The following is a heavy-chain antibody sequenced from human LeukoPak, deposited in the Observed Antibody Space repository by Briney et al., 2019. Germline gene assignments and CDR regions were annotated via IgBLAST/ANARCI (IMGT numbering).Heavy chain of an antibody. V-gene: IGHV3-21*01. J-gene: IGHJ6*02. Sequence: GGSLRLSCAASGFTFSSYSMNWVRQAPGKGLEWVSSISSSSSSYIYYADSVKGRFTISRDNAKNSLYLQMNSLRAEDTAVYYCARDAYFVGARNEVYYYGMDVWGQGTTVTVSS. CDR1: GFTFSSYS. CDR3: ARDAYFVGARNEVYYYGMDV. D-gene: IGHD1-26*01. CDR2: ISSSSSSYI.